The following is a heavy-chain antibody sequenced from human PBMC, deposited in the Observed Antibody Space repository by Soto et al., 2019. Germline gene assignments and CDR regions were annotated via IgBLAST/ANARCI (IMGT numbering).Heavy chain of an antibody. CDR2: ISAYDGKT. Sequence: ASVKVSCKTSGYTFNTYGINWVRQAPGQGLELMGWISAYDGKTTYAEKFQGRVPLITDTSTSTAYMELRNLRSDDTAVYFCARDTSHSFDYWGQGTLVTVSS. CDR1: GYTFNTYG. J-gene: IGHJ4*02. V-gene: IGHV1-18*01. CDR3: ARDTSHSFDY. D-gene: IGHD2-2*01.